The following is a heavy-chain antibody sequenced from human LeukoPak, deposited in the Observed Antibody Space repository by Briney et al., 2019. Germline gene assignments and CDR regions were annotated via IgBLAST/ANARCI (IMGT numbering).Heavy chain of an antibody. CDR1: GFTVSSNY. Sequence: GGSLRLSCAASGFTVSSNYMSWVRQAPGKGLEWVSAISGSGGSTYYADSVKGRFTISRDNSKNTLYLQMNSLRAEDTAVYYCAKDRTPMAAVAGFDYWGQGTLVTVSS. CDR3: AKDRTPMAAVAGFDY. D-gene: IGHD6-19*01. J-gene: IGHJ4*02. V-gene: IGHV3-23*01. CDR2: ISGSGGST.